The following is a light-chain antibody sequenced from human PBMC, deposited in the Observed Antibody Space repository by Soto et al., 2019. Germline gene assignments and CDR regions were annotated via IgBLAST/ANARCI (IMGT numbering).Light chain of an antibody. CDR2: NNN. CDR1: SSNIGSNT. J-gene: IGLJ1*01. CDR3: AAWDDSVNGPV. V-gene: IGLV1-44*01. Sequence: QSVLTQPPSASGTPGQRVTISCSGSSSNIGSNTVNWYQQLPGTAPKRLIYNNNQRPSGVPDRFSGSKSGTSASLAISGLQSEDEADYYCAAWDDSVNGPVFGTGTKVTVL.